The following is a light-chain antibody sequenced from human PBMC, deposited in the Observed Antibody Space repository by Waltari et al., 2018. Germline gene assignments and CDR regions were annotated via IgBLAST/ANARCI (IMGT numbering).Light chain of an antibody. CDR2: SNN. Sequence: QSVLTQPPSASGTPGQRVTTSCSGSSSNIGRNTVTWYQQLPGTAPKLLIYSNNQRPSGVPDRFSGSKSGTSASLAISGLQSEDEADYYCAAWDDSLNGVVFGGGTKLTVL. V-gene: IGLV1-44*01. CDR3: AAWDDSLNGVV. J-gene: IGLJ2*01. CDR1: SSNIGRNT.